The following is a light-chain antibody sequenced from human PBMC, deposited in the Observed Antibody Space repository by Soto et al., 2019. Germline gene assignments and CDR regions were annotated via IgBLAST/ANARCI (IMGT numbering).Light chain of an antibody. CDR2: VNSDGSH. Sequence: QSVLTQSPSASASLGASVKLTCTLNSGHTFYAIAWHQQRPEKGPRYLMKVNSDGSHTKGDGIPDRFSGSSSGAERYLTISSLQSEDEADYYCQTWGTGIRVFGGGTKLTVL. CDR1: SGHTFYA. J-gene: IGLJ3*02. V-gene: IGLV4-69*01. CDR3: QTWGTGIRV.